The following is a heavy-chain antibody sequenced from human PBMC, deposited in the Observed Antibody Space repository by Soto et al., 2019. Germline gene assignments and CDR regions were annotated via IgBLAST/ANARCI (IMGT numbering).Heavy chain of an antibody. CDR2: ISTYGGST. D-gene: IGHD6-13*01. J-gene: IGHJ3*02. Sequence: EVQLVESGGGLVQPGGSLRLSCAASGFIFSTYALHWVRQAPGKGLEYVSSISTYGGSTYYANSVKGRFTISRDNSKNTLYLQMGSRRAEDMAVYYCARGGSSNGGANDAFDIWGQGTMVTVSS. CDR1: GFIFSTYA. V-gene: IGHV3-64*01. CDR3: ARGGSSNGGANDAFDI.